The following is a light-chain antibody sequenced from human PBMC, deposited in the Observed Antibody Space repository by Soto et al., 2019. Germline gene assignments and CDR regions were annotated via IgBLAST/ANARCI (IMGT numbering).Light chain of an antibody. CDR3: QQSYDMPWT. CDR2: AAY. Sequence: IQMTQSPSILSASVGDRVTITCRASQSISSYLSWYQQKPGKGPKLLIYAAYTLQSGVPSRFSGSGSGTEFTLTIRSLQPEDFAAYYCQQSYDMPWTFGQGTKVDIK. J-gene: IGKJ1*01. V-gene: IGKV1-39*01. CDR1: QSISSY.